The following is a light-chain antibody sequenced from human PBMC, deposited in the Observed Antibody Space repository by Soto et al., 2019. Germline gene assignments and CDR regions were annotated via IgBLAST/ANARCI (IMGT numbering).Light chain of an antibody. CDR2: DVS. CDR3: SSYTSSSTWV. Sequence: QSALTQPASVSGSPGQSITISCTGTSSDVGGYNYVSWYQQHPGKTPKLMIYDVSNRPSGVSNRFSGSKSGNTASLTISAKQDADAADYYCSSYTSSSTWVFGGGTKLTVL. CDR1: SSDVGGYNY. J-gene: IGLJ3*02. V-gene: IGLV2-14*01.